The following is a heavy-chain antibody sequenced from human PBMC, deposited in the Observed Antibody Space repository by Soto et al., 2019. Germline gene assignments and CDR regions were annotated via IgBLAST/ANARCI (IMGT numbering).Heavy chain of an antibody. CDR1: GGTFSSYA. CDR3: AGYCSGGSCYFAFDI. D-gene: IGHD2-15*01. V-gene: IGHV1-69*04. CDR2: IIPILGIA. Sequence: ASVKVSCKASGGTFSSYAISWVRQAPGQGLEWMGRIIPILGIANYAQKFQGRVTITADKSTSTAYMELGSLRSEDTAVYYCAGYCSGGSCYFAFDIWGQGTMVTVSS. J-gene: IGHJ3*02.